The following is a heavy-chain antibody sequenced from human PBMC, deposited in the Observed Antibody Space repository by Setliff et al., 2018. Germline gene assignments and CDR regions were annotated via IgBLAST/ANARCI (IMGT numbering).Heavy chain of an antibody. CDR3: ATGGYSGYDYVY. V-gene: IGHV1-69*06. D-gene: IGHD5-12*01. Sequence: SVKVSCKASGGTFSSYAISWVRQAPGQGLEWMGGIIPIFGTANYAQKFQGRVTMTEDTSTDTAYMELSSLRSEDTAVYYCATGGYSGYDYVYWGQGTLVTVSS. CDR2: IIPIFGTA. CDR1: GGTFSSYA. J-gene: IGHJ4*02.